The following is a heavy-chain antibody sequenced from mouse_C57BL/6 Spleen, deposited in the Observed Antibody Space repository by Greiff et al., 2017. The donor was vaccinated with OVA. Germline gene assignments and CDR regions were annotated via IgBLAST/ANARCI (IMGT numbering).Heavy chain of an antibody. J-gene: IGHJ2*01. Sequence: EVKLVESGGGLVQPGGSLSLSCAASGFTFTDYYMSWVHQPPGKALEWLGFIRNKANGYTIEYSASVKGRFTISRDNSQNILYLQMNALRAEDSATYYCTRYTTLTSFDYWGQGTTLTVSS. D-gene: IGHD4-1*01. CDR3: TRYTTLTSFDY. CDR2: IRNKANGYTI. V-gene: IGHV7-3*01. CDR1: GFTFTDYY.